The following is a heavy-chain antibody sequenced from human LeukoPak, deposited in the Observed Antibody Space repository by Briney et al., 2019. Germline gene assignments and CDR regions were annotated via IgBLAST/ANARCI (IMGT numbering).Heavy chain of an antibody. J-gene: IGHJ4*02. V-gene: IGHV4-59*01. CDR1: GGSISSYY. CDR2: IYYSGST. Sequence: PSETLSLTCTVSGGSISSYYWCWIRQPPGKGLEGIGYIYYSGSTNYNPSLKSRVTISVDTSKNQFSLKLSSVTAADTAVYYCARVPYCSSTSCYDFDYWGQGTLVTVSS. CDR3: ARVPYCSSTSCYDFDY. D-gene: IGHD2-2*01.